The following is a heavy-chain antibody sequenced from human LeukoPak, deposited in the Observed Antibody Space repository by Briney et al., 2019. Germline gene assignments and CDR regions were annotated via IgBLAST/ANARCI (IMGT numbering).Heavy chain of an antibody. D-gene: IGHD3-22*01. Sequence: TPSETLSLTCTVSGNSIITSSYYWGWIRQPPGKGLEWLGSIYYGGITHYNPSLKRRVTIYVDTSRNQFSLHLYSVTAADTAVFYCARSDYYDYRQIDIWGQGTLVTVSS. V-gene: IGHV4-39*01. CDR3: ARSDYYDYRQIDI. CDR1: GNSIITSSYY. CDR2: IYYGGIT. J-gene: IGHJ4*02.